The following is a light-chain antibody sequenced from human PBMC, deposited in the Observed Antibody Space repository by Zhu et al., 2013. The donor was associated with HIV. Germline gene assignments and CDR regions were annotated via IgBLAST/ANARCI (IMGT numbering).Light chain of an antibody. CDR2: DAS. J-gene: IGKJ4*01. V-gene: IGKV1-33*01. Sequence: DIQMTQSPSSLSASVGDRVTITCQASQDIRNYLNWYQQKPGKAPKLLIYDASNLETGVPSRFSGSGSGTDFTFTISSLQSEDFATHYCQQANSFPIGGGPRWRSN. CDR3: QQANSFP. CDR1: QDIRNY.